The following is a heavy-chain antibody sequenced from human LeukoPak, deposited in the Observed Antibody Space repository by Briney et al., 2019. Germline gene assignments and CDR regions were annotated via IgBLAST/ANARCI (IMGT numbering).Heavy chain of an antibody. V-gene: IGHV3-74*01. CDR1: GFTFSAYW. D-gene: IGHD1-1*01. CDR2: INTDGSST. Sequence: GGSLRLSCAASGFTFSAYWMHWVRQAPGKGLVWVSRINTDGSSTSYADSVKGRFTISRDNAKNTLYLQMNSLRAADTAVYYCARGPPWEELERLVDGMDVWGQGTTVTVSS. CDR3: ARGPPWEELERLVDGMDV. J-gene: IGHJ6*02.